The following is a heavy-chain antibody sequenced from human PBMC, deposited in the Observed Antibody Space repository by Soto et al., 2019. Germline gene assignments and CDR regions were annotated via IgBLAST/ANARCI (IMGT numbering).Heavy chain of an antibody. J-gene: IGHJ6*02. D-gene: IGHD5-18*01. CDR1: GYTFTGYY. Sequence: GASVKVSCKASGYTFTGYYMHWVRQAPGQGLEWMGWINPNSGGTNYAQKFQGRVTMTRDTSISTAYMELSRLRSDDTAVYYCARGLQLNSLYYYYYGMDVWGQGTTVTVSS. CDR2: INPNSGGT. CDR3: ARGLQLNSLYYYYYGMDV. V-gene: IGHV1-2*02.